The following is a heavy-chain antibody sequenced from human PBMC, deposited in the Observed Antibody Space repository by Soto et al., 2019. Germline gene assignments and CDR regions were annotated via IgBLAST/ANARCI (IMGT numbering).Heavy chain of an antibody. J-gene: IGHJ4*02. CDR3: ARNGWGMATVGM. V-gene: IGHV3-53*01. D-gene: IGHD4-4*01. CDR1: GFTVSNNY. Sequence: PGGSLRLSCAASGFTVSNNYMIWFRLPPGKGLEWVSLIYSGGTTYYADSVKGRFTISRDNSKSTLYLQMNSLRVEDTAVYYCARNGWGMATVGMWGPGTLVTVSS. CDR2: IYSGGTT.